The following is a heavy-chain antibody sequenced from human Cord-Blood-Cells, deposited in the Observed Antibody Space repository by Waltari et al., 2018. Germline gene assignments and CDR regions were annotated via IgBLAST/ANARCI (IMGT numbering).Heavy chain of an antibody. D-gene: IGHD2-2*02. Sequence: QVQLQQSGPGLVKPSQTLSLTCAISGDSVSSNSAAWNWIRQSPSRGLEWLGRTYYRSKWYNDYAIYVKSRITINPDTSKNQFSLQLNSVTPEDTAVYYCARDRRNCSSTSCYTGAFDIWGQGTMVTVSS. CDR3: ARDRRNCSSTSCYTGAFDI. CDR2: TYYRSKWYN. V-gene: IGHV6-1*01. CDR1: GDSVSSNSAA. J-gene: IGHJ3*02.